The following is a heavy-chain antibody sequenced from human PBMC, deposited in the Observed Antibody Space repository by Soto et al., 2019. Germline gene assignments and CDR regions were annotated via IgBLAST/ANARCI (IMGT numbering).Heavy chain of an antibody. CDR3: ARDRMYSGGATVGSYYGMDV. J-gene: IGHJ6*02. CDR1: GFTFSSYG. V-gene: IGHV3-33*01. CDR2: IWYDGSNK. D-gene: IGHD1-26*01. Sequence: PGGSLRLSCAASGFTFSSYGMHWVRQAPGKGLEWVAVIWYDGSNKYYADSVKGRFTISRDNSKNTLYLQMNSLRAEDTAVYYCARDRMYSGGATVGSYYGMDVWGQGTTVTVSS.